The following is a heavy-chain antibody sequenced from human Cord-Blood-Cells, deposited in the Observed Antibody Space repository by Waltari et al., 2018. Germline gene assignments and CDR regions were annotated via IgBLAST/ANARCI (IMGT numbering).Heavy chain of an antibody. V-gene: IGHV4-34*01. CDR1: GGSFSGYY. CDR2: IKHSGRT. D-gene: IGHD6-13*01. Sequence: QVQLQQWGAGLLKPSETLSLTCAVYGGSFSGYYWSWIRQAPGKGLEWIGEIKHSGRTNFNPSLKSRFTISVDTSKNQFSLKLSSVTASDTAVYYCARGYSSSWYKAFDIWGQGTMVTVSS. CDR3: ARGYSSSWYKAFDI. J-gene: IGHJ3*02.